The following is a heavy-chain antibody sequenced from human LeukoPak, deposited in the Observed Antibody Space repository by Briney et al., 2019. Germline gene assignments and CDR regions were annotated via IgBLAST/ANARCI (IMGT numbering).Heavy chain of an antibody. J-gene: IGHJ4*02. D-gene: IGHD5-12*01. Sequence: GGSLRLSCAASGFTFSSYAMSWVRQALGKGLEWVSAISGSGGSTYYADSVKGRFTISRDNSKNTLYLQMNSLRAEDTAVYYCAKGGAGDNIVATIVGTDYWGQGTLVTVSS. V-gene: IGHV3-23*01. CDR1: GFTFSSYA. CDR3: AKGGAGDNIVATIVGTDY. CDR2: ISGSGGST.